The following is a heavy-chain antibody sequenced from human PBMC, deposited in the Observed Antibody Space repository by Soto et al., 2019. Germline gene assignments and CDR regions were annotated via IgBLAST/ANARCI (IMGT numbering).Heavy chain of an antibody. D-gene: IGHD3-3*01. CDR1: GYSFTAYY. Sequence: ASVKVSCKASGYSFTAYYMHWVRQAPGQGLEWMGWINPRSGGTSYAQKFQGWVTLTRDTSISTAYMELSRLKSDDTAVYFCARENIFGVVREYYFDYWGQGTLVTVSS. J-gene: IGHJ4*02. CDR2: INPRSGGT. V-gene: IGHV1-2*04. CDR3: ARENIFGVVREYYFDY.